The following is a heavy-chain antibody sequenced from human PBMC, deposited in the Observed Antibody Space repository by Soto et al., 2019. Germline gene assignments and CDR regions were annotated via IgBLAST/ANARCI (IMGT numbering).Heavy chain of an antibody. CDR2: IKQDGSEK. CDR1: GLTFSSYW. V-gene: IGHV3-7*01. Sequence: PGGSLRLSCAASGLTFSSYWMSWVRQAPGKGLEWVANIKQDGSEKYYVDSVKGRFTISRDNAKNSLYLQMNSLRAEDTAVYYCAREYGDYVGAFDIWGQGTMVT. D-gene: IGHD4-17*01. CDR3: AREYGDYVGAFDI. J-gene: IGHJ3*02.